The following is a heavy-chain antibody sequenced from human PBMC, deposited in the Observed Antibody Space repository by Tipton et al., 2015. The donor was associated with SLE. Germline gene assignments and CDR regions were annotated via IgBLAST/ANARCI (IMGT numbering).Heavy chain of an antibody. V-gene: IGHV3-30*18. CDR3: AKSLPGSSWYTGDS. CDR1: GFSFSSYG. J-gene: IGHJ4*02. CDR2: ISYDGDYE. D-gene: IGHD6-13*01. Sequence: SLRLSCAASGFSFSSYGMHWVRQAPGKGLEWMAVISYDGDYEYYADSVKGRFTISRDNSKNTLYLQMNSLRDEDTAVYYCAKSLPGSSWYTGDSWGQGTLVTVSS.